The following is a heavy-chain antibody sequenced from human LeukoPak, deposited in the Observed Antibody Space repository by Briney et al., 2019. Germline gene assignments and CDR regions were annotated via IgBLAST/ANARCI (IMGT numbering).Heavy chain of an antibody. Sequence: GASVKVSCKASGGTFSSYAISWVRQAPGQGLEWMGGIIPIFGTANYAQKFRGRVTITADESTSTAYMELSSLRSEDTAVYYCAVTIFGVVRWFDSWGQGTLVTVSS. CDR2: IIPIFGTA. CDR3: AVTIFGVVRWFDS. V-gene: IGHV1-69*01. D-gene: IGHD3-3*01. CDR1: GGTFSSYA. J-gene: IGHJ5*01.